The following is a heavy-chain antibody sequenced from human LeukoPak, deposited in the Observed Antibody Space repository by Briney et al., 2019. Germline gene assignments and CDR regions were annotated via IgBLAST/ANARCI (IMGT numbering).Heavy chain of an antibody. D-gene: IGHD3-3*01. Sequence: PGGSLRLSCAASGFTFSSYWMSWVRQAPGKGLEWVANIKQDGSEKYYVDSVKGRFTISRDNAKNSLYLQMNSLRAEDTAVYYCASLNSQYYDFWSGYPVGWFDPWGQGTLVTVSS. CDR2: IKQDGSEK. J-gene: IGHJ5*02. CDR3: ASLNSQYYDFWSGYPVGWFDP. V-gene: IGHV3-7*01. CDR1: GFTFSSYW.